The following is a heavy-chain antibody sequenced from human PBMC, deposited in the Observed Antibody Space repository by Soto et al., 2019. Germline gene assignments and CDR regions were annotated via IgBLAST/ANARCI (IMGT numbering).Heavy chain of an antibody. J-gene: IGHJ6*02. V-gene: IGHV4-39*01. CDR2: IYYSGST. CDR3: ARHSYEPYYYYYGMDV. Sequence: QLQLQESGPGLVKPSETLSLTCTVSGCSISSSSYYWGWIRQPPGKGLEWIGSIYYSGSTYYNPSLKSGVTIHVDLYKTQFSLKLSSVTAADTAVYYCARHSYEPYYYYYGMDVWGQGTTVTVSS. CDR1: GCSISSSSYY. D-gene: IGHD5-12*01.